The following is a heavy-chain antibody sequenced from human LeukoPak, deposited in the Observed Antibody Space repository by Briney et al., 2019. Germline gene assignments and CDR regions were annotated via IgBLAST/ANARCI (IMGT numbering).Heavy chain of an antibody. V-gene: IGHV4-39*01. J-gene: IGHJ4*02. CDR1: GASISNSRDY. D-gene: IGHD6-19*01. CDR3: ARHVEIAVAGPIEY. Sequence: SETLSLSCTVSGASISNSRDYWGWIRQPPGKGLEWIGSIFFSGSTYYNPSLKSRAAISVDSSKNQFSLKLSSVTAADTAFYYCARHVEIAVAGPIEYWGQGTLVPVSS. CDR2: IFFSGST.